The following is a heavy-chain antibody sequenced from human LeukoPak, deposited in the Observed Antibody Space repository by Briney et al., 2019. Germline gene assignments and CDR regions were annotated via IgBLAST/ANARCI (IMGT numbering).Heavy chain of an antibody. J-gene: IGHJ3*02. V-gene: IGHV4-59*02. CDR1: GGSVSSHY. Sequence: SETLSLTCTVSGGSVSSHYWSWIRQPPGKGLEWIAYMYYNGRTNYNPSLKSRVIISVDTSKNELSLKLSSVTAADTAVYYCAGISMTVVRAFDIWGQGAMVTVSS. D-gene: IGHD3-22*01. CDR2: MYYNGRT. CDR3: AGISMTVVRAFDI.